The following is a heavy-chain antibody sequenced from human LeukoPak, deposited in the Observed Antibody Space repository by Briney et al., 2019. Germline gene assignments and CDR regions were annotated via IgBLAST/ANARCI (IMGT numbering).Heavy chain of an antibody. Sequence: SETLSLTCNVSGDSIRGFYWAWIRQPPGKGLEWIGYFDNSGGSNYNPALESRVFISVDTSKNQFSLKLRSLTAADTAVYYCARWNYDIWTGHRYFDYWGQGTLVIVSS. CDR1: GDSIRGFY. CDR3: ARWNYDIWTGHRYFDY. J-gene: IGHJ4*02. CDR2: FDNSGGS. V-gene: IGHV4-59*01. D-gene: IGHD3/OR15-3a*01.